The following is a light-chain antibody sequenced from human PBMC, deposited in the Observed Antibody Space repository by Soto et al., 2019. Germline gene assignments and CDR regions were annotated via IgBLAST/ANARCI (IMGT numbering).Light chain of an antibody. J-gene: IGKJ1*01. V-gene: IGKV3-11*01. CDR2: DAS. Sequence: EIVLTQSPATLSLSPGERATLSCRASQSVSSYLAWYQQKSGQAPRLLIYDASNRATGIPARFGGSGSGTDFTLTISSLEPEDFAVYYCQQRSSWTWTFGQGTKVEIK. CDR1: QSVSSY. CDR3: QQRSSWTWT.